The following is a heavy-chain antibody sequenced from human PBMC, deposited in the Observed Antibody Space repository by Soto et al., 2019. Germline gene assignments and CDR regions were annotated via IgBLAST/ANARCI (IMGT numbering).Heavy chain of an antibody. CDR1: GGTFSSYT. CDR3: ARDLNIVVVPAAMGSYYYMDV. Sequence: SVKVSCKASGGTFSSYTISWVRQAPGQGLEWMGRIIPILGIANYAQKFQGRVTITADKSTSTAYMELSSLRSEDTAVYYCARDLNIVVVPAAMGSYYYMDVWGKGTTVTVSS. V-gene: IGHV1-69*04. CDR2: IIPILGIA. J-gene: IGHJ6*03. D-gene: IGHD2-2*01.